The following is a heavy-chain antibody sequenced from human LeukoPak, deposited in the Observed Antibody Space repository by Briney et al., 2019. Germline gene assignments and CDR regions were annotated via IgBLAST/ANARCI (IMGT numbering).Heavy chain of an antibody. V-gene: IGHV1-69*06. CDR1: GGTFSSYA. D-gene: IGHD3-22*01. CDR3: ASSGRKDYYDSSGYPH. CDR2: IIPIFGTA. J-gene: IGHJ4*02. Sequence: GASVKVSCKASGGTFSSYAISWVRQAPGQGLEWMGRIIPIFGTANYAQKFQGRVTITADKSTSTAYVELSSLRSEDTAVYYCASSGRKDYYDSSGYPHWGQGTLVTVSS.